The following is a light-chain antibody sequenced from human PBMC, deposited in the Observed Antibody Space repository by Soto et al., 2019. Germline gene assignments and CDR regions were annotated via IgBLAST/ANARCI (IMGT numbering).Light chain of an antibody. CDR1: QSLLSSSNNKNY. Sequence: DIVLTQSPDSLAVSLGERATIDCKSSQSLLSSSNNKNYLAWYQHKPGQPPKLLISWASSRASRVPDRFSAGGSGTAFSLTINSLQAADVAVYYCQQYFIFTPVTFGQGTKV. CDR2: WAS. J-gene: IGKJ1*01. CDR3: QQYFIFTPVT. V-gene: IGKV4-1*01.